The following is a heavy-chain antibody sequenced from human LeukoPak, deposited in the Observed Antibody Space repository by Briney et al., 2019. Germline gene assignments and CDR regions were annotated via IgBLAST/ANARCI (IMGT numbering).Heavy chain of an antibody. CDR2: ISSSGSTI. CDR3: ARCSSTSCWYYGMDV. CDR1: GFTFSDYY. V-gene: IGHV3-11*01. J-gene: IGHJ6*02. Sequence: GGSLRLSCAASGFTFSDYYMSWIRQAPGKGLEWVSYISSSGSTIYYADSVKGRFTISRDNAKNSLYLQMNSLRAEDTAVYYCARCSSTSCWYYGMDVWGQETTVTVSS. D-gene: IGHD2-2*01.